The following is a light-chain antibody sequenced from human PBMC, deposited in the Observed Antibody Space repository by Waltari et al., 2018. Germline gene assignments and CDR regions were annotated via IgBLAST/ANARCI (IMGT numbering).Light chain of an antibody. V-gene: IGKV1-39*01. CDR1: QTIDVY. CDR3: QQSLDSPYT. J-gene: IGKJ2*01. Sequence: DIQMTQSPSSLSASVGDTVTISCRASQTIDVYLNWYQQQPGKAPNLLIYAASTLLFGVPSRFSGFGSETEFTLTITGLQPEDFATYYCQQSLDSPYTFGQGTRLEI. CDR2: AAS.